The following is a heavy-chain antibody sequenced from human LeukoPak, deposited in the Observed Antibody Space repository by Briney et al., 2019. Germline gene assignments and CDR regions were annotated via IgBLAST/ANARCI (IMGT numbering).Heavy chain of an antibody. CDR3: ARGRYYGSGTRSYYMDV. CDR1: GYTFTSYY. D-gene: IGHD3-10*01. CDR2: INPSGGST. J-gene: IGHJ6*03. Sequence: ASVKVSCEASGYTFTSYYMHWVRQAPGQGLEWMGIINPSGGSTSYAQKFQGRVTITRNTSISTAYMELSSLRSEDTAVYYCARGRYYGSGTRSYYMDVWGKGTTVTVSS. V-gene: IGHV1-46*01.